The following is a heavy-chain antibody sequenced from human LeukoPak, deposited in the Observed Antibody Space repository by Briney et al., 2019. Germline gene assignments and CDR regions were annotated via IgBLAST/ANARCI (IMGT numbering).Heavy chain of an antibody. D-gene: IGHD6-19*01. CDR2: ISSGSTI. CDR1: GFTFSSYE. Sequence: GGSLRLSCAASGFTFSSYEMNWVRQAPGEGLERVSYISSGSTIYDADSVKGRFTISRDNAKNSLYLQMNSLRAEDTAVYYCARESIAEAGAPFDYWGQGTLVTVSS. V-gene: IGHV3-48*03. CDR3: ARESIAEAGAPFDY. J-gene: IGHJ4*02.